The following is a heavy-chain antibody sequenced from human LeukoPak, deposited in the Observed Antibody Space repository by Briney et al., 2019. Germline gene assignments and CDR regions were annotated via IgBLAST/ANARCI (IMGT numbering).Heavy chain of an antibody. CDR2: IYPGDSDT. V-gene: IGHV5-51*01. CDR1: GYSFTSYW. J-gene: IGHJ4*02. CDR3: ARQKAYCGGDCPFDY. D-gene: IGHD2-21*02. Sequence: GESLKISCKGSGYSFTSYWIGWVRQMPGKGLEWMGIIYPGDSDTRYSPSLQGQVTISADKSISTAYLQWSSLKASDTAMYYCARQKAYCGGDCPFDYWGQGTLVTVSS.